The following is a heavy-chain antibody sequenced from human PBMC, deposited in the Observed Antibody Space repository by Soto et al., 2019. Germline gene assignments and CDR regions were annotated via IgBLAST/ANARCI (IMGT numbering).Heavy chain of an antibody. V-gene: IGHV3-64*04. J-gene: IGHJ6*02. Sequence: PGGSLRLSCSASGFTFSSYAMHWVRQAPGKGLEYVSAISSNGGSTYYADSVKGRFTISRDNSKNTLYLQMSSLRAEDTAVYYCARDLVVVHYYYYYGMDVWGQGTTVTVSS. CDR1: GFTFSSYA. CDR3: ARDLVVVHYYYYYGMDV. D-gene: IGHD2-15*01. CDR2: ISSNGGST.